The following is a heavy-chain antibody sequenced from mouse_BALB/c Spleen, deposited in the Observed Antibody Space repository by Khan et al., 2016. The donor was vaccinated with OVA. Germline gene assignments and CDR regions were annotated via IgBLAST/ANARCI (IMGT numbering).Heavy chain of an antibody. CDR1: GYSFTGYF. Sequence: MQLKESGPELVKPGASVKISCKASGYSFTGYFMNWVMKSHGKSLEWIGRINPHIGETFYNQKFKGKATLTVDESSSTAHMELRSLASEDSAVYYCARIYRSDFDYWGQGTTLTVSS. J-gene: IGHJ2*01. D-gene: IGHD1-1*01. CDR3: ARIYRSDFDY. CDR2: INPHIGET. V-gene: IGHV1-20*02.